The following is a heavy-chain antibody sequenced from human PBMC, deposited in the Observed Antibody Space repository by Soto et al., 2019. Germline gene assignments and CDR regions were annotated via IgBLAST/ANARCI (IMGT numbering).Heavy chain of an antibody. J-gene: IGHJ6*02. V-gene: IGHV3-30-3*01. CDR2: ISYDGSNK. CDR1: GFTFSSYA. CDR3: ARDSETQNTYYYYYGMDV. Sequence: QVQLVESGGGVVQPGRSLRLSCAASGFTFSSYAMHWVRQAPGKGLEWVAVISYDGSNKYYADSVKGRFTISRDNSKNTLYLQMNSLRAEDTAVYYWARDSETQNTYYYYYGMDVWGQGTTVTVSS.